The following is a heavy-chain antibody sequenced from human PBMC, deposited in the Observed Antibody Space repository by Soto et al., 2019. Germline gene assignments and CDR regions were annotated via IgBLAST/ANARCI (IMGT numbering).Heavy chain of an antibody. CDR1: GYSFSTYS. CDR3: ATWRRRHRLEY. V-gene: IGHV5-51*01. D-gene: IGHD6-6*01. J-gene: IGHJ4*02. Sequence: PGESLKISCKGSGYSFSTYSIGWVRQMPGKGLEWMGNIHSGDSNARYSPSFQGQVTISVDKSISTAYLQWSSLKASDTALYYCATWRRRHRLEYWGQGTLVTVCS. CDR2: IHSGDSNA.